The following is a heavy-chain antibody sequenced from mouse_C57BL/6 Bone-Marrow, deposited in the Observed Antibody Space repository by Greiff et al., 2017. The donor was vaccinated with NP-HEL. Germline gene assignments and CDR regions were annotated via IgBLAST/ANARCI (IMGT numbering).Heavy chain of an antibody. CDR1: GYSITSGYY. CDR3: ASDSLYGYDEGSWFAD. CDR2: IRYDGSN. J-gene: IGHJ3*01. D-gene: IGHD2-2*01. Sequence: EVQRVESGPGLVKPSQSLSLTCSVTGYSITSGYYRNWIRQFPGNKLGWMGNIRYDGSNNYNPSLKNRTSITRDTSKNPFFLELKSVTTEDTATYDCASDSLYGYDEGSWFADWGQGTLVTVSA. V-gene: IGHV3-6*01.